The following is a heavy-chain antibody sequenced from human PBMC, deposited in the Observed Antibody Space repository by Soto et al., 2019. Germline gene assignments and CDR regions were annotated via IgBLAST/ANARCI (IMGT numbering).Heavy chain of an antibody. CDR1: GYTFTSFG. J-gene: IGHJ5*02. CDR2: ISVYNGDT. V-gene: IGHV1-18*04. Sequence: QVPLVQSGAEVKKPGASVKVSCKASGYTFTSFGISWVRQAPGQGLEWMGWISVYNGDTNYVQKFQGRVTMTTDTSTTTASMEVRSLRSDDTAVYYCARSALYYYDSSGSSWFDPWGQGTLVTVSS. CDR3: ARSALYYYDSSGSSWFDP. D-gene: IGHD3-22*01.